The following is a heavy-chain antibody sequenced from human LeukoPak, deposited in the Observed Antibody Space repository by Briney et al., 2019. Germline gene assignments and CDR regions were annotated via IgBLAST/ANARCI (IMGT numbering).Heavy chain of an antibody. CDR3: ASGGHLDY. CDR1: GITFSRFW. J-gene: IGHJ4*02. CDR2: INQDGSEK. Sequence: GGSLRLSCAASGITFSRFWMSRVRQAPGKGLQWVANINQDGSEKHYVDSVKGRFTISRDNAENSLYLQMNSLRAEDTAVYYCASGGHLDYWGQGALVTVAS. V-gene: IGHV3-7*03. D-gene: IGHD3-16*01.